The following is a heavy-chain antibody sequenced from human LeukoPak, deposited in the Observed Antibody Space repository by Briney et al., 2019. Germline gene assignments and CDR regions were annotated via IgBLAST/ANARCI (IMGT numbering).Heavy chain of an antibody. CDR1: GFTFSSYW. J-gene: IGHJ4*02. Sequence: GGSLRLSCAASGFTFSSYWMHWVRQAPGRGLVWVSRINSDGSTTTYADSVKGRFTISRDNAKNTLYLQMNSLRAEDTAVYYCARDFSSSSYYFDYWGQGALVTVSS. CDR3: ARDFSSSSYYFDY. CDR2: INSDGSTT. D-gene: IGHD6-13*01. V-gene: IGHV3-74*01.